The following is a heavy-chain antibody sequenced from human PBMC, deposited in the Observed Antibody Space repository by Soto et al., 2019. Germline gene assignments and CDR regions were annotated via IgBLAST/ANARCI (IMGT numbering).Heavy chain of an antibody. Sequence: SVKVSCKASGGTFSSYAISWVRQAPGQGLEWRGGIIPIFGTANYAQKFQGRVTITADKSTSTAYMELSSLRSEDTAVYYCARGSGQLRFLEGGFEPWGQGTMVTVSS. J-gene: IGHJ5*02. V-gene: IGHV1-69*06. D-gene: IGHD3-3*01. CDR2: IIPIFGTA. CDR1: GGTFSSYA. CDR3: ARGSGQLRFLEGGFEP.